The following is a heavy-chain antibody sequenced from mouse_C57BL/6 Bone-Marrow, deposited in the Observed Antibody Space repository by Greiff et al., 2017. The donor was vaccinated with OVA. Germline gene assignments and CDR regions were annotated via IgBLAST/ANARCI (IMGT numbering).Heavy chain of an antibody. Sequence: VQLQQSGAELVKPGASVKLSCKASGYTFTSYWMHWVKQRPGQGLEWIGMIHPNSGSTNYNEKFKSKATLTVDKSSSTAYMQLSSLTSEDSAVYYCARTYYSNYGWYFDVWGTGTTVTVSS. J-gene: IGHJ1*03. V-gene: IGHV1-64*01. D-gene: IGHD2-5*01. CDR1: GYTFTSYW. CDR2: IHPNSGST. CDR3: ARTYYSNYGWYFDV.